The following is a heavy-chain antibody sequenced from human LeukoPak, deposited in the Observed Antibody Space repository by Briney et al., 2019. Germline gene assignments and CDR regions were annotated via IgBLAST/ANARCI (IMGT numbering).Heavy chain of an antibody. Sequence: SETLSLTCTVSGGSISSSSYYWGWIRQPPGKGLEWIGSIYYSGSTYYNPSLKSRVTISVDTSKNQFSLKLSSVTAADTAVYYCAREAVPTRYFYYMGVWGKGTTVTVSS. D-gene: IGHD4-11*01. CDR2: IYYSGST. V-gene: IGHV4-39*02. CDR3: AREAVPTRYFYYMGV. CDR1: GGSISSSSYY. J-gene: IGHJ6*03.